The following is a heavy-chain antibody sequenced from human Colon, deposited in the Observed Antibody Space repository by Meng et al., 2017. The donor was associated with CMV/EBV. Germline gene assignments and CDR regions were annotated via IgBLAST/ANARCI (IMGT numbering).Heavy chain of an antibody. V-gene: IGHV6-1*01. J-gene: IGHJ6*02. CDR1: AA. CDR3: ARDRLEEAVAGHYYYYGMDV. Sequence: AAWNWIRQPPSRGLEWLGRTYYRSKWYNDYAVSVKSRITINPDTSKNQFSLQLNSVTPEDTAVYYCARDRLEEAVAGHYYYYGMDVWGQGTTVTVSS. CDR2: TYYRSKWYN. D-gene: IGHD6-19*01.